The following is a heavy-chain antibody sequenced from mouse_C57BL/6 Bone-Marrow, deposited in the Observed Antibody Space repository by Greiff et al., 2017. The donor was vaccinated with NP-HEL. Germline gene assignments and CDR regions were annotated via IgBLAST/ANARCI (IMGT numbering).Heavy chain of an antibody. Sequence: ESGPGLVKPSQSLSLTCSVTGYSITSGYYWNWIRQFPGNKLEWMGYISYDGSNNYNPSLKNRISITRDTSKNQFFLKLNSVTTEDTATYYCARDPGKDWYCDVWGTGTTVTVAS. J-gene: IGHJ1*03. D-gene: IGHD4-1*01. CDR1: GYSITSGYY. CDR3: ARDPGKDWYCDV. CDR2: ISYDGSN. V-gene: IGHV3-6*01.